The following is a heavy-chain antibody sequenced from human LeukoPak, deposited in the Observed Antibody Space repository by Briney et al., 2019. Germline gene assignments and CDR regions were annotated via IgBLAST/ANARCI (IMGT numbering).Heavy chain of an antibody. Sequence: ESLKISCKGSGYSFTSYWIGWVRQMPEKGLEWMGIIYPGDSDTRYSPFFQGQVTISADKSISTAYLQWSSLKASDTAMYYCARRGYSGYDYSDYWGQGTLVTVSS. CDR2: IYPGDSDT. CDR3: ARRGYSGYDYSDY. J-gene: IGHJ4*02. CDR1: GYSFTSYW. D-gene: IGHD5-12*01. V-gene: IGHV5-51*01.